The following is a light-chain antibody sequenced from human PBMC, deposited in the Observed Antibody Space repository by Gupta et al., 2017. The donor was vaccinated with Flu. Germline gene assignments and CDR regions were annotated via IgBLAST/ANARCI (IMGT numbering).Light chain of an antibody. V-gene: IGKV1-9*01. J-gene: IGKJ2*01. CDR3: HTLKRDLRT. CDR2: AAS. CDR1: QGSSSE. Sequence: PSFLSALVGDRVPITCRASQGSSSELAWYQQKPGKATKRRIDAASTLQSVVPSRGSGSGSGTEYNPTISSLQPEDFATYYCHTLKRDLRTCGQGTKLEIK.